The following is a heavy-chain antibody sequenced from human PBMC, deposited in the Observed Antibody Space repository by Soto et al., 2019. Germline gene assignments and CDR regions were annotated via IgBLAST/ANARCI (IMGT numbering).Heavy chain of an antibody. V-gene: IGHV3-23*01. J-gene: IGHJ4*02. CDR2: ISATGGST. CDR3: AKDRLAGNFDD. Sequence: GGSLGLSCAASGFTFNNYAMNWVRQAPGKGLEWVATISATGGSTYYADSVKGRFTISRDNSKNTLYLQMNGLRVEDTAVYYCAKDRLAGNFDDWGQRTQVT. CDR1: GFTFNNYA.